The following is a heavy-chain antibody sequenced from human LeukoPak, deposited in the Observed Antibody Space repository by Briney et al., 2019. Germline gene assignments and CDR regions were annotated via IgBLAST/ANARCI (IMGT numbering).Heavy chain of an antibody. CDR2: ISSSSSYI. D-gene: IGHD3-22*01. J-gene: IGHJ3*02. Sequence: PGGSLRLSCAASGLTFSSYSMNWVRQAPGKGLEWVSSISSSSSYIYYADSVMGRFTISRDNAKNSLYLQMNSLRAEDTAVYYCARVGYYDSSGYPAYDAFDIWGQGTMVTVSS. V-gene: IGHV3-21*01. CDR1: GLTFSSYS. CDR3: ARVGYYDSSGYPAYDAFDI.